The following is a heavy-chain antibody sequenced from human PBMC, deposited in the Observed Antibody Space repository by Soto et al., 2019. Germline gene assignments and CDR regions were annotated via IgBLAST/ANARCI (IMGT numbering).Heavy chain of an antibody. D-gene: IGHD2-15*01. V-gene: IGHV4-31*03. Sequence: SETLSLTCTVSGGSISSGGYYWSWIRQHPGKGLERIGYIYYSGSTYYNPSLKSRVTISVDTSKNQFSLKLSSVTAADTAVYYCATTENTYCSGGSCYSLPNWFDPWGQGTLVTAPQ. CDR2: IYYSGST. CDR1: GGSISSGGYY. CDR3: ATTENTYCSGGSCYSLPNWFDP. J-gene: IGHJ5*02.